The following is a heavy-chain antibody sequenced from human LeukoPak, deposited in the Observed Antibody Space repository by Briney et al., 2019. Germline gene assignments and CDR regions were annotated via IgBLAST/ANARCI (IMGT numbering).Heavy chain of an antibody. CDR1: GFSFSNYA. J-gene: IGHJ4*02. CDR2: ISGSGGST. D-gene: IGHD3-22*01. V-gene: IGHV3-23*01. CDR3: ARETKYYYDSSGYFDY. Sequence: GGSLRLSCAASGFSFSNYAMSWVRQAPGKGLEWVSGISGSGGSTYYADSVKGRFTISRDNAKNSLYLQMNSLRAEDTAVYYCARETKYYYDSSGYFDYWGQGTLVTVSS.